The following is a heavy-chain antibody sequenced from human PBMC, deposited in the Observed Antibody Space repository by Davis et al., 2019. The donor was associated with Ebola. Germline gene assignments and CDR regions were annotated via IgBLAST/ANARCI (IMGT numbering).Heavy chain of an antibody. D-gene: IGHD1-26*01. J-gene: IGHJ1*01. Sequence: SETLSLTCTVSGYSINRGFTWGWIRQPPGKGLEWLGSIYHSGSTNYNPSLKSRVTISVDTSKNQFSLKLSSVTAADTAVYYCARGGLEWELVGREYFQHWGQGTLVTVSS. CDR2: IYHSGST. CDR3: ARGGLEWELVGREYFQH. CDR1: GYSINRGFT. V-gene: IGHV4-38-2*02.